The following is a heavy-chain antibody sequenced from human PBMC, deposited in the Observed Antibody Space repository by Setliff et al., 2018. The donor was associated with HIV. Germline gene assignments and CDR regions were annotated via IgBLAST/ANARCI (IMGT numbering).Heavy chain of an antibody. D-gene: IGHD6-19*01. CDR3: ARGPPGSSIGWYVGY. V-gene: IGHV4-34*01. CDR1: GGSFSGFY. CDR2: INHSGST. Sequence: PSETLSLTCAVYGGSFSGFYWNWIRQPPGKGLEWIGEINHSGSTNYNPPLKSRVTIPVDTSKNQFSLRLSSVIAADTAVYYCARGPPGSSIGWYVGYWGQGTLVTVSS. J-gene: IGHJ4*02.